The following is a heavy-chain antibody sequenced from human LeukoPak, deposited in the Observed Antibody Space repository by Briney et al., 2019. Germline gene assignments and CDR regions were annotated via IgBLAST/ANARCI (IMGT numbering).Heavy chain of an antibody. Sequence: GGSLRLSCAASGFTFSSYWMHWVRQAPGKGLVWVSRINRDGSSTSYADSVKGRFTISRDNAKNTLDLQMNSLRAEDTAVYYCARDSGTDDAFDIWGQGTMVTVSS. CDR3: ARDSGTDDAFDI. J-gene: IGHJ3*02. CDR2: INRDGSST. V-gene: IGHV3-74*01. CDR1: GFTFSSYW. D-gene: IGHD1-1*01.